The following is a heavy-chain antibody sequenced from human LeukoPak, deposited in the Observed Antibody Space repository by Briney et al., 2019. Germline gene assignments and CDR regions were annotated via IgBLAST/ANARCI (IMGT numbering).Heavy chain of an antibody. V-gene: IGHV3-11*01. CDR1: GFTFSDFY. D-gene: IGHD3-10*01. CDR3: ARDAEYAGLSIMIRGVIDY. CDR2: ISSGGDTI. J-gene: IGHJ4*02. Sequence: GGSLRLSCAASGFTFSDFYMTWIRQAPGKGLEWVSYISSGGDTIYYADSVRGRFTISRDNAKNSLFLRMDSLRDEDTAVYYCARDAEYAGLSIMIRGVIDYWGQGTLVTASS.